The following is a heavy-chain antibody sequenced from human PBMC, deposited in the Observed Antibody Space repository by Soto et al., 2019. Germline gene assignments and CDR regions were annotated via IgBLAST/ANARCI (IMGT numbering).Heavy chain of an antibody. CDR2: IYYSGST. Sequence: SETLSLTCTVSGGSISSGGYYWSWIRQHPGKGLEWIGYIYYSGSTYYNPSLKSRVTISVDTSKNQFSLKLSSVTAADTAVYYCARELFRGYLHYFDYWGQGTLVTVSS. V-gene: IGHV4-31*03. CDR1: GGSISSGGYY. D-gene: IGHD3-22*01. CDR3: ARELFRGYLHYFDY. J-gene: IGHJ4*02.